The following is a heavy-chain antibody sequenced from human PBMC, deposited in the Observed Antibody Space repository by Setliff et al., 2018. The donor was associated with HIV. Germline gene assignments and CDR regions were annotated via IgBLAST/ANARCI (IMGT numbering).Heavy chain of an antibody. CDR3: ARDRNPSPVADNWFDP. Sequence: PSETLSLTCAVSDYSVLNDNYWGWIRQSPGKGLEWIGSVHHDGSTYYNPSLESRVTTTIDTSKNQLSLTLTSVTAADTAVYYCARDRNPSPVADNWFDPWGQGTLVTV. J-gene: IGHJ5*02. CDR2: VHHDGST. V-gene: IGHV4-38-2*02. D-gene: IGHD6-19*01. CDR1: DYSVLNDNY.